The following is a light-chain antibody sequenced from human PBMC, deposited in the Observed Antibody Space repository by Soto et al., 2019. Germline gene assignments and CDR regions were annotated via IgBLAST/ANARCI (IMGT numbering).Light chain of an antibody. J-gene: IGLJ2*01. CDR1: SSDVGAYNY. CDR2: EVS. Sequence: QSALTQPPSASGSPGQSVTISCTGTSSDVGAYNYVSWYQQHPGKAPKLMIYEVSKRPSGVPDRFSGSKSGSTASLTVSGLQAEDEADYYCSSYAGNTIFVLFGGGTKVTVL. CDR3: SSYAGNTIFVL. V-gene: IGLV2-8*01.